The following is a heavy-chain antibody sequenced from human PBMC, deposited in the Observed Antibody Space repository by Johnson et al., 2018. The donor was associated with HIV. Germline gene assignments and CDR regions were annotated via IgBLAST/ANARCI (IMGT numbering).Heavy chain of an antibody. CDR2: INWTGGST. CDR3: ARDEGYCTGGVCSDAFDI. V-gene: IGHV3-20*04. Sequence: VQLVESGGGVVRPGGSLRLSCAVSGFTFDDYGMSWVRQAPGKGLEWVSGINWTGGSTGYADSVKGRFTISRDNAKNSLYLQMNSLRAEDTALYYCARDEGYCTGGVCSDAFDIWGQGTLVTVSS. J-gene: IGHJ3*02. CDR1: GFTFDDYG. D-gene: IGHD2-8*02.